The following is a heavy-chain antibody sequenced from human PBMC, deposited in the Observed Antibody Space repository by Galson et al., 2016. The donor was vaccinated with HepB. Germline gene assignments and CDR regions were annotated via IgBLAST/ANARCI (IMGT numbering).Heavy chain of an antibody. J-gene: IGHJ4*02. V-gene: IGHV3-74*01. CDR3: GRDQTVAGPSTLDH. Sequence: LRLSCAASGFTFSSYWMHWVRRVPGEGLVWVSRISTDGTNIIYADAVKGRFTISRDNAKNTLYLQMNSLRVEDTAVYYCGRDQTVAGPSTLDHWGQGTLVTVSS. CDR1: GFTFSSYW. D-gene: IGHD1-1*01. CDR2: ISTDGTNI.